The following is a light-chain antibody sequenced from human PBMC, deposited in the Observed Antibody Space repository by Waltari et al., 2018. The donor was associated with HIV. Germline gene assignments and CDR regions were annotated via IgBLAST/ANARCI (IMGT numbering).Light chain of an antibody. J-gene: IGLJ1*01. V-gene: IGLV1-51*01. CDR3: GTWDSSLNLYV. Sequence: QSVLTQPPSVSAAPGQKVAISCSGGNPNLGNNYVSWYQQVPGKAPRLLIYDKEKRPPGIPDRFSASKAGVSATLGITGLQIVDEADYYCGTWDSSLNLYVFGPGTTVAVL. CDR1: NPNLGNNY. CDR2: DKE.